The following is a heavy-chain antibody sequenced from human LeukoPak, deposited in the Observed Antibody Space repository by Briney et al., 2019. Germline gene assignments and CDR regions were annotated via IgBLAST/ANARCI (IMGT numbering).Heavy chain of an antibody. Sequence: GGSLRLSCAASGFTFSSYSMNWVRQAPGKGLEWVSSISSSSSYIYYADSAKGRFTISRDNAKNSLYLQMNSLRAEDTAVYYCSRDPGVLVGATGYWGQGTLVTVSS. J-gene: IGHJ4*02. D-gene: IGHD1-26*01. CDR2: ISSSSSYI. V-gene: IGHV3-21*01. CDR1: GFTFSSYS. CDR3: SRDPGVLVGATGY.